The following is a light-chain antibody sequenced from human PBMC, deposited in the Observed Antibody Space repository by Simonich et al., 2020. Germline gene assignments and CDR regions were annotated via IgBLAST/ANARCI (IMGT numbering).Light chain of an antibody. CDR3: SSYTSSSTWV. Sequence: QSALTQPASVSGSPGQSITISCTGTSSDVGGYNYVSWYQQHPSKAPKLMIYDVSNRPSGVSNLFSGSKSGNTASLTISGLQAEDEADYYCSSYTSSSTWVFGGGTKLTVL. V-gene: IGLV2-14*01. CDR1: SSDVGGYNY. J-gene: IGLJ3*02. CDR2: DVS.